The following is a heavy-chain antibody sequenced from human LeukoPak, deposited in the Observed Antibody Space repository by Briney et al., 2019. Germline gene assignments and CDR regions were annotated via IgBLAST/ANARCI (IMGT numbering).Heavy chain of an antibody. V-gene: IGHV4-59*01. J-gene: IGHJ5*02. CDR3: ARDSSSPTRSWFDP. Sequence: SETLSLTCTVSGGSISSYYWSWIRQPPGKGLEWIGYIYYSGSTNYNSSLKSRVTISVDTSKNQFSLKLSSVTAADTAVYYCARDSSSPTRSWFDPWGQGTLVTVSS. D-gene: IGHD6-13*01. CDR2: IYYSGST. CDR1: GGSISSYY.